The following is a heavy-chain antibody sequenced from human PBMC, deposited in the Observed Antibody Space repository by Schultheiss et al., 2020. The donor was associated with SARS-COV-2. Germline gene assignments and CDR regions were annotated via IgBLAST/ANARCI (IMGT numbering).Heavy chain of an antibody. J-gene: IGHJ5*02. CDR3: ARGGDSTRWFDP. D-gene: IGHD3-22*01. CDR1: GFTFSSYA. Sequence: GGSLRLSCAASGFTFSSYAMSWVRQAPGKGLEWVSAISGSGGSTYYADSVKGRFTISRDNSKNSLYLQMNSLRAEDTAVYYCARGGDSTRWFDPWGQGTLVTVSS. V-gene: IGHV3-23*01. CDR2: ISGSGGST.